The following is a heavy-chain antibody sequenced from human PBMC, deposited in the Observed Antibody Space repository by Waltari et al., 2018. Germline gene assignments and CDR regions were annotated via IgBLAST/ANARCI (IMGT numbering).Heavy chain of an antibody. Sequence: EVQLVESGGGLIQPGGSMRLSCAASGFTVSRNYMSWVRQAPGKGLEWVSVIYSGGSTYDADSVKGRFTISRDNSKNTLYLQMNSLRAEDTAVYYCARESIAAKYAFEIWGQGTMVTVSS. J-gene: IGHJ3*02. CDR2: IYSGGST. CDR1: GFTVSRNY. D-gene: IGHD2-15*01. V-gene: IGHV3-53*01. CDR3: ARESIAAKYAFEI.